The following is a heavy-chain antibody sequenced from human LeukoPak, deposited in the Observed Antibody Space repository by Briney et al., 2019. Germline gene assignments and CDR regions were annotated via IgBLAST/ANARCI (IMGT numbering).Heavy chain of an antibody. J-gene: IGHJ4*02. CDR2: INYSGST. CDR1: GGSISSGGYF. Sequence: SQTLSLTCTVSGGSISSGGYFWNWIRQHPGKGLEWIGYINYSGSTKQNPSLKSRVSISVDTSKNQFYLKLSFVPAAEPAVYSWARAANLTAFDSWGQGPLVTVSS. V-gene: IGHV4-31*03. D-gene: IGHD3-9*01. CDR3: ARAANLTAFDS.